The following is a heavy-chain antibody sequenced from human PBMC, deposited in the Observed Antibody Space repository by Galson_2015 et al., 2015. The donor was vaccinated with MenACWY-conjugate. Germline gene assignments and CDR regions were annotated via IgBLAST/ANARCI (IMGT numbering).Heavy chain of an antibody. J-gene: IGHJ4*02. CDR2: TNSDASTT. V-gene: IGHV3-74*01. CDR1: GFTFSRYW. Sequence: SLRLSCAASGFTFSRYWMHWVRQAPGKGPEWVSRTNSDASTTTHADSVKGRFTISRDNAKNTLYLQMNSLRAEDTAVYFCARPSMVRGVTYSGYYFDLWGQGTPVTVSS. D-gene: IGHD3-10*01. CDR3: ARPSMVRGVTYSGYYFDL.